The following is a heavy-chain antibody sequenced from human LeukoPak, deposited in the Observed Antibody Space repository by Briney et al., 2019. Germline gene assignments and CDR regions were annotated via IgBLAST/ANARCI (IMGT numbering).Heavy chain of an antibody. D-gene: IGHD6-19*01. CDR3: ARQVLVDIVATRGYSSGWYDY. J-gene: IGHJ4*02. V-gene: IGHV4-39*01. CDR1: GGSISSSSYY. Sequence: SETLSLTCTVSGGSISSSSYYWGWIRQPPGKGLEWIGSIYYSGSTYYNPSLKSRVTISVDTSKNQFSLKLSSVTAADTAVYYCARQVLVDIVATRGYSSGWYDYWGRGTLVTVSS. CDR2: IYYSGST.